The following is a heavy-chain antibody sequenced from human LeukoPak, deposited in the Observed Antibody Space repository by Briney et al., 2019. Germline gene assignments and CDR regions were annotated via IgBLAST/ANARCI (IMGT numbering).Heavy chain of an antibody. J-gene: IGHJ6*03. CDR3: ANVGYCSSTSCPNYYMDV. V-gene: IGHV4-61*02. CDR2: IYTSGST. Sequence: SQTLSLTCTVSGGSISSGSYYWSWIRQPAGKGLEWIGRIYTSGSTNYNPSLKSRVTISVDTSKNQFSLKLSSVTAADTAVYYCANVGYCSSTSCPNYYMDVWGKGTTVTVSS. CDR1: GGSISSGSYY. D-gene: IGHD2-2*01.